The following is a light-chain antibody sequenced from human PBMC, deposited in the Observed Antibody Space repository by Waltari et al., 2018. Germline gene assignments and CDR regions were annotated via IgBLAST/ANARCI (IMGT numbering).Light chain of an antibody. CDR3: QHYNNWPLT. CDR1: QSINPN. J-gene: IGKJ4*01. CDR2: GAS. V-gene: IGKV3-15*01. Sequence: EIVMTQSPATLSVSPGEGATLSCRASQSINPNLAWYQQKPGQPPRPLNFGASTRATGIPARFSGSGSGTEFTLTISSLQSEDFAAYFCQHYNNWPLTFGGGTKVEIK.